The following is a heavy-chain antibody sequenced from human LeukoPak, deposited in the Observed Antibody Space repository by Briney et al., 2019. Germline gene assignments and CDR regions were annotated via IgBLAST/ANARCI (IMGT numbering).Heavy chain of an antibody. J-gene: IGHJ4*02. CDR2: ISYDGTNK. CDR1: GFTFSSYG. CDR3: ARVELYASGWYGSVDY. Sequence: GGSLRLPCVASGFTFSSYGMHWVRQAPGKGLEWVAVISYDGTNKYYADSVRGRFTISRDNSKNTLYLQMDSLRTEDTAVYYCARVELYASGWYGSVDYWGQGTLVAVSS. V-gene: IGHV3-30*03. D-gene: IGHD6-19*01.